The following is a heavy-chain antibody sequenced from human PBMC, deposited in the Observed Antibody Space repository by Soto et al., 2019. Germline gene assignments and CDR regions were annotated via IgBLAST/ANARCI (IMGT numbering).Heavy chain of an antibody. J-gene: IGHJ4*02. CDR3: ARQRTSVVTQAYFDS. Sequence: SETLSLTCNVTGDSISNRSYYWGWIRQPPGKGLEWIGSIYYSGSTYNNPSLKSRVSMSVDTSKNQFSLKLGSVTAADAALYYCARQRTSVVTQAYFDSWGQGSLVPVSS. V-gene: IGHV4-39*01. D-gene: IGHD2-21*02. CDR1: GDSISNRSYY. CDR2: IYYSGST.